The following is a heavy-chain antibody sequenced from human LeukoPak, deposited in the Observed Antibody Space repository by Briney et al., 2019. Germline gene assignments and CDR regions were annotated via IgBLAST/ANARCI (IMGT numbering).Heavy chain of an antibody. CDR2: INSDGSST. Sequence: HPGGSLRLSCAASGFTFSSYWMHWVRQAPGKGLVWVSRINSDGSSTSYANSVKGRFTISRDNSKNTLYLQMNSLRAEDTAVYYCAKEAGAWSWYRDGYFDYWGQGTLVTVSS. J-gene: IGHJ4*02. V-gene: IGHV3-74*01. CDR1: GFTFSSYW. CDR3: AKEAGAWSWYRDGYFDY. D-gene: IGHD6-13*01.